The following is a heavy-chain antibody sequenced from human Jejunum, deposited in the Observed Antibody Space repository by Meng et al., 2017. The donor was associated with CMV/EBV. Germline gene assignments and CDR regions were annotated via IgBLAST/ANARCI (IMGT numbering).Heavy chain of an antibody. CDR2: MKTDGSEK. CDR3: ARGNALDY. Sequence: SCAAFGFIFRNYWMSWARQAPGRGLEWVASMKTDGSEKYYVDSVKGRFTMSRDNAKNSLYLQMNSLRAEDTAVYYCARGNALDYWGLGTLVTVSS. V-gene: IGHV3-7*01. CDR1: GFIFRNYW. J-gene: IGHJ4*02.